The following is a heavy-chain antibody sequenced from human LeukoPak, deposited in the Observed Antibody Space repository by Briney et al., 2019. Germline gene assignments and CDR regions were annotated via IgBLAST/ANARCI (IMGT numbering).Heavy chain of an antibody. V-gene: IGHV3-48*03. D-gene: IGHD3-22*01. J-gene: IGHJ4*02. Sequence: YYADPVKGRFTISRDNAKNSLYLQMNSLRAEDTAVYYCARGTMIVSLWGQGTLVTVSS. CDR3: ARGTMIVSL.